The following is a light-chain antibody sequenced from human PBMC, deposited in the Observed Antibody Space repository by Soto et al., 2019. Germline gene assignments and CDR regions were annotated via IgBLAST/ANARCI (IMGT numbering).Light chain of an antibody. CDR3: MQRISFT. CDR1: QSLVHSDGNTY. Sequence: VLTQSPLSLPVTLGQPASISCRSSQSLVHSDGNTYLNWFQQRPGQAPSRLIYKASNRDSGVPDRFSGSGSGTYFTLTISKVEADDVGIYYCMQRISFTFGQGTRVEIK. V-gene: IGKV2-30*02. CDR2: KAS. J-gene: IGKJ1*01.